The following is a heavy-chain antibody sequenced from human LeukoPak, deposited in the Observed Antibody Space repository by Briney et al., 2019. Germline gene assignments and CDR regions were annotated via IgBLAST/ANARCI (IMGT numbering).Heavy chain of an antibody. D-gene: IGHD6-13*01. CDR1: GFTVSNNY. J-gene: IGHJ4*02. CDR2: IYSGGST. V-gene: IGHV3-53*01. CDR3: ARDSSSWSNYFDY. Sequence: GGSLRLSCAASGFTVSNNYMSWVRQAPGKGLEWVSVIYSGGSTYYADSVKGRFTISRDNSKNTLYLQMNSLRAEDTAVYYCARDSSSWSNYFDYWGQGTLVTVSS.